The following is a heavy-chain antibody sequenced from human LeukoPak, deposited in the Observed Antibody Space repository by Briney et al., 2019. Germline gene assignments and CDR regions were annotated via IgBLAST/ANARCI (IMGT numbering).Heavy chain of an antibody. CDR1: GGSISSSSYY. CDR3: ARQSSSGWYGFDY. Sequence: SETLSLTCTVSGGSISSSSYYWGWIRQPPGKGLEWIGSIYYSGSTYYNPSLKSRVTISVDTSKNQFSLKLSSVTAADTAVYYCARQSSSGWYGFDYWGQGTLVTVSS. V-gene: IGHV4-39*01. D-gene: IGHD6-19*01. CDR2: IYYSGST. J-gene: IGHJ4*02.